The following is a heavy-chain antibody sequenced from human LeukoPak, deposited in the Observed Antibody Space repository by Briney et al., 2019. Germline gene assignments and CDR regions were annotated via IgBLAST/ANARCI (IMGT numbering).Heavy chain of an antibody. J-gene: IGHJ4*02. CDR1: GGSISSSNW. Sequence: PSGTLSLTCAVSGGSISSSNWWSWVRQPPGKGLEWIGEIYHSGSTNYNPSLKSRVTISVDKSKNQFSLKLSSVTAADTAVYYCARDNYYDSSGYYYGYWGQGTLVTVSS. D-gene: IGHD3-22*01. CDR3: ARDNYYDSSGYYYGY. CDR2: IYHSGST. V-gene: IGHV4-4*02.